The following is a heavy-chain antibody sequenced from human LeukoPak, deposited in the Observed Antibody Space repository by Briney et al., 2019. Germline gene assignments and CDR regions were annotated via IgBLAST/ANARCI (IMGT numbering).Heavy chain of an antibody. V-gene: IGHV3-23*01. J-gene: IGHJ4*02. Sequence: GGSLRLSCAASGFTFSSYAMSWVRQAPGKGLEWVSAISGSGGSTYYADSVKGRFTISRDNSKNTLYLQMNSLRAEDTAVYYCANLPTSRGLPSIFDYWGQGTLVTVSS. D-gene: IGHD3-10*01. CDR2: ISGSGGST. CDR1: GFTFSSYA. CDR3: ANLPTSRGLPSIFDY.